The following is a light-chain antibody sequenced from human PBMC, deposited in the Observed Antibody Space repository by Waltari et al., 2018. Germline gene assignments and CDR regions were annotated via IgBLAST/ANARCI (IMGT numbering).Light chain of an antibody. CDR3: CSYAGSTTFVV. Sequence: QSALTQPASVSGSPGQSITISCTGSSSDVGTYILVSWYQQYPGKAPKLMIYEVTKRPSGVSNRFSGSKSGNTASLTISGLQAEDEADYYCCSYAGSTTFVVFGGGTNLAVL. J-gene: IGLJ2*01. CDR1: SSDVGTYIL. V-gene: IGLV2-23*02. CDR2: EVT.